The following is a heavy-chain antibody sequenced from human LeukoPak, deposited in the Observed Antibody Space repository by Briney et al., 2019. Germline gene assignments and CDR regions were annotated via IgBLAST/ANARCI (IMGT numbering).Heavy chain of an antibody. CDR3: ARAPTNYYDSSGQTT. CDR2: IWYDGSNK. J-gene: IGHJ5*02. CDR1: GFTVSSNY. D-gene: IGHD3-22*01. Sequence: GGSLRLSCAASGFTVSSNYMSWVRQAPGKGLEWVAVIWYDGSNKYYADSVKGRFTISRDNSKNTLYLQMNSLRAEDTAVYYCARAPTNYYDSSGQTTWGQGTLVTVSS. V-gene: IGHV3-33*08.